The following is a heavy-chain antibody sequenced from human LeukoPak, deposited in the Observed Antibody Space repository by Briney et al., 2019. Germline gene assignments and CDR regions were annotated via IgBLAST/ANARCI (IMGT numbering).Heavy chain of an antibody. CDR3: ARSADYDFWSARYYYFDY. J-gene: IGHJ4*02. CDR1: GGSISSYY. CDR2: IYYSGST. D-gene: IGHD3-3*01. V-gene: IGHV4-59*01. Sequence: SENLSLTCTVSGGSISSYYWSWIRQPPGKGLEWVGYIYYSGSTNYNPSLKSRVTISVDTSKNQFSLKLSSVTAADTAGYYCARSADYDFWSARYYYFDYWGQGTLVTVSS.